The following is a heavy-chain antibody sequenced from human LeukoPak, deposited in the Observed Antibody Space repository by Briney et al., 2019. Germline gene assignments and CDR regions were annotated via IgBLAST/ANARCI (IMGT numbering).Heavy chain of an antibody. V-gene: IGHV1-8*03. Sequence: ASVKVSCKASGYTFTSYDINWVRQATGQGLEWMGWMNPNSGNTGYAQKFQGRVTITRNTSISTAYMELSSLRSEDTAVYYCAREVSYSSGSFADYWGQGTLVTVSS. CDR2: MNPNSGNT. D-gene: IGHD3-10*01. J-gene: IGHJ4*02. CDR1: GYTFTSYD. CDR3: AREVSYSSGSFADY.